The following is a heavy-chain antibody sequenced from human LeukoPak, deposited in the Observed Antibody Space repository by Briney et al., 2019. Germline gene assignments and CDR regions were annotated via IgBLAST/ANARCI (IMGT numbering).Heavy chain of an antibody. D-gene: IGHD3-22*01. V-gene: IGHV3-30*02. CDR1: GFTFSSYG. CDR2: IRYDGSNK. CDR3: ARDHYYDSSGYFLGY. J-gene: IGHJ4*02. Sequence: GGSLRLSCAASGFTFSSYGMHWVRQAPGKGLEWVAFIRYDGSNKYYADSVKGRFTISRDNSKNTLYLQMNSLRAEDTAVYYCARDHYYDSSGYFLGYWGQGTLVTVSS.